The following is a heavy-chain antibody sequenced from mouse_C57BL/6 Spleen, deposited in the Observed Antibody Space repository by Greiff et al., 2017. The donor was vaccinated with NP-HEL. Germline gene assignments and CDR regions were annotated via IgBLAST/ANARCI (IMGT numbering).Heavy chain of an antibody. CDR1: GYTFTSYW. V-gene: IGHV1-64*01. D-gene: IGHD2-4*01. CDR2: IHPNSGST. Sequence: VQLQQPGAELVKPGASVKLSCKASGYTFTSYWMHWVKQRPGQGLEWIGMIHPNSGSTNYNEKFKSKATLTVDKSSSTAYMQLSSLTSEDSAVYYCARRGYDYGYYYAMDYWGQGTSVTVSS. J-gene: IGHJ4*01. CDR3: ARRGYDYGYYYAMDY.